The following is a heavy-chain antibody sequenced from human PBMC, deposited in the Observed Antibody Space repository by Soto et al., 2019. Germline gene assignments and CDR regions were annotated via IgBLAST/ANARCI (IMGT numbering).Heavy chain of an antibody. D-gene: IGHD3-22*01. J-gene: IGHJ3*02. Sequence: SETLSLTCTVSGGSISSYYWSWIRQPPGKGLEWIGYIYYSGSTNYNPSLMSRVTIPVDPSKNQFSLKLRSVTAADTAVYYCARGGYYYDSSGYYYAKVGAFDIWGQGTMVTVSS. V-gene: IGHV4-59*01. CDR1: GGSISSYY. CDR2: IYYSGST. CDR3: ARGGYYYDSSGYYYAKVGAFDI.